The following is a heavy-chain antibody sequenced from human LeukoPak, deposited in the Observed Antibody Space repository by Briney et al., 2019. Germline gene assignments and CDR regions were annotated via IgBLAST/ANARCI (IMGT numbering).Heavy chain of an antibody. Sequence: PGGSLRLSCAASGFTFSSYAMSWVRQAPGKGLEWVSAISGSGGSTYYADSVKGRFTTSRDNSKNTLYLQMNSLRAEDTAVYYCAKGYCSSTSCYSRFDPWGQGTLVTVSS. J-gene: IGHJ5*02. CDR1: GFTFSSYA. CDR2: ISGSGGST. CDR3: AKGYCSSTSCYSRFDP. V-gene: IGHV3-23*01. D-gene: IGHD2-2*02.